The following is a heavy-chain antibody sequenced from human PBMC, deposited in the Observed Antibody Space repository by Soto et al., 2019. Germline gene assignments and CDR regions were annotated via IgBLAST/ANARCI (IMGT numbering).Heavy chain of an antibody. Sequence: EVQLLESGGGLVQPGGSLRLSCAASGVTFSNFAMSWVRRAPGKGLEWVSAISSRGETTYYADSVKGRFTISRDNSKNTVYQQMTSLRAEDTAIYYCANSFSPSGANWQSHFDHWGQGALVTVSS. V-gene: IGHV3-23*01. D-gene: IGHD1-1*01. CDR1: GVTFSNFA. J-gene: IGHJ4*02. CDR2: ISSRGETT. CDR3: ANSFSPSGANWQSHFDH.